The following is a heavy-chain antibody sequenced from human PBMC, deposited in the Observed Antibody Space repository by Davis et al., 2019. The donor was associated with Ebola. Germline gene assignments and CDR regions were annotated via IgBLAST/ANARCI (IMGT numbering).Heavy chain of an antibody. CDR3: ARDLVQLLSSSAGYYYGMDV. D-gene: IGHD6-6*01. CDR2: ISSSSSYI. CDR1: GFTFSSYW. V-gene: IGHV3-21*01. J-gene: IGHJ6*04. Sequence: GGSLRLSCAASGFTFSSYWMNWVRQAPGKGLEWVSSISSSSSYIYYADSVKGRFTISRDNAKNSLYLQMNSLRAEDTAVYYCARDLVQLLSSSAGYYYGMDVWGKGTTVTVSS.